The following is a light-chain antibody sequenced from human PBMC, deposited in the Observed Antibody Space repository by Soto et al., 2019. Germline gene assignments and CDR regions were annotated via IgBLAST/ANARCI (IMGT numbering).Light chain of an antibody. Sequence: QAVVTQPPSASGTPGQRVTISCSGSSSNIGNNYVYWYQHLPETAPKLLIYSNNQRPSGVPDRFSASKSGSSASLAISGLRSEDEADYYCAAWDDSLNMVFGGGTKLTVL. V-gene: IGLV1-47*02. CDR1: SSNIGNNY. CDR3: AAWDDSLNMV. CDR2: SNN. J-gene: IGLJ2*01.